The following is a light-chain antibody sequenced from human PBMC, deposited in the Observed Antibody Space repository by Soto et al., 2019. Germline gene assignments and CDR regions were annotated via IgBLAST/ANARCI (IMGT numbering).Light chain of an antibody. Sequence: NFMLTQPHSVSESPGKTVTISCTRISGSIASNSVQWFQQRPGSAPTTVIFEDDQRPSGVPDRFSGSIDSSSNSASLTISGLKTEEEADYYCLSFDSDTQVFGGGTKVTVL. J-gene: IGLJ3*02. CDR2: EDD. V-gene: IGLV6-57*03. CDR1: SGSIASNS. CDR3: LSFDSDTQV.